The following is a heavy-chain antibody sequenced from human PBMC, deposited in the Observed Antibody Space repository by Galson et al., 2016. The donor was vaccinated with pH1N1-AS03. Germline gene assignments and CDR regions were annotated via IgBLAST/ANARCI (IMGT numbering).Heavy chain of an antibody. CDR2: VSGSGTST. J-gene: IGHJ4*02. CDR3: APYGSGRPDRAFHY. Sequence: SLRLSCAASGFTFSTFAISWLRQAPGKGLEWVACVSGSGTSTYYADSLLGRFTVSRDNSKNSLYLYMNNVRAEDTAIYYCAPYGSGRPDRAFHYWGLGTLVTVSS. CDR1: GFTFSTFA. V-gene: IGHV3-23*01. D-gene: IGHD3-10*01.